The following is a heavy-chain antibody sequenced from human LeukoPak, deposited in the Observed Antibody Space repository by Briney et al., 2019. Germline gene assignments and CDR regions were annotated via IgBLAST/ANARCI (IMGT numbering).Heavy chain of an antibody. J-gene: IGHJ4*02. CDR3: ARVIGGSYDDY. Sequence: GGSLRPSCAASGSTFSGHLLHWVRQAPGKGLEWVAGTAYEGGEKYYADSVSGRFTISRDNSDNTVYLQMNGLRLEDTAVYYCARVIGGSYDDYWGQGTLVTVSS. CDR2: TAYEGGEK. V-gene: IGHV3-30*01. D-gene: IGHD1-26*01. CDR1: GSTFSGHL.